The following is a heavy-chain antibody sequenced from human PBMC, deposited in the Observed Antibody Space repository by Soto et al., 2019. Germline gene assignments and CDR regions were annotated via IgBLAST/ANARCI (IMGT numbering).Heavy chain of an antibody. J-gene: IGHJ3*02. V-gene: IGHV3-23*01. D-gene: IGHD1-1*01. CDR2: ILVGGST. CDR1: GFICSSYD. CDR3: AKATATSGGAFEI. Sequence: GSLRLSCSVSGFICSSYDMSWVRQAPGKGLEWVSTILVGGSTHYEDSVKGRFTISRDTSKNTVYLQMNSLTAGDTAFYYCAKATATSGGAFEIYGQGTMVTVSS.